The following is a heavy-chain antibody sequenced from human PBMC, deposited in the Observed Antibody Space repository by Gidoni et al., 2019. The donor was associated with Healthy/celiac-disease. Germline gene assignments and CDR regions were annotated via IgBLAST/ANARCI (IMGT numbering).Heavy chain of an antibody. CDR1: GYTFSSYW. V-gene: IGHV3-7*01. CDR3: AREKSGYGRHLRAYYYYGRDV. J-gene: IGHJ6*02. CDR2: IKQDGSEK. Sequence: EVQLVESGGGLVQSGGSLRLSCAASGYTFSSYWMSWVRQAPGKGLEGVANIKQDGSEKYYVDSVKGRFTISRDNAKNSLYLQMSSLRAEDTAVYYCAREKSGYGRHLRAYYYYGRDVWGQGTTVTVSS. D-gene: IGHD5-12*01.